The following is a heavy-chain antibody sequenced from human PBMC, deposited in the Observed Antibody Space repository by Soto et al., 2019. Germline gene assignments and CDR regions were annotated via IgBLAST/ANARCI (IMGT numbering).Heavy chain of an antibody. J-gene: IGHJ4*02. CDR1: GFSLSTSGVG. CDR3: AHRGGATVGLYYFDY. D-gene: IGHD3-16*01. CDR2: IYWNDDK. Sequence: PTLVNPTQTLTLTCTFSGFSLSTSGVGVGWIRQPPGKALEWLALIYWNDDKRYSPSLKSRLTITKDTSKNQVVLTMANMDPVDTATYYCAHRGGATVGLYYFDYWGQGALVTVSS. V-gene: IGHV2-5*01.